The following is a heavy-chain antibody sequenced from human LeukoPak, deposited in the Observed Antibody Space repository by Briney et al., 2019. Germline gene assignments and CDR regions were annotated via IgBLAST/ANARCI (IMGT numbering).Heavy chain of an antibody. CDR2: INHSGST. V-gene: IGHV4-34*01. CDR3: ARGVIAAPHYYYGMDV. Sequence: SETLSLTCAVYGESFSGYYWSWIRQPPGKGLEWIGEINHSGSTNYNPSLKGRVTISVDTSKNQFSLKLSSVTAADTAVYYCARGVIAAPHYYYGMDVWGQGTTVTVSS. CDR1: GESFSGYY. D-gene: IGHD6-6*01. J-gene: IGHJ6*02.